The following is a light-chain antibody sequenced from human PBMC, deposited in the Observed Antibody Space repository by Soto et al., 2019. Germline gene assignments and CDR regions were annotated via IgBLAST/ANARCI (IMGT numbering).Light chain of an antibody. Sequence: QAVVTQEPSLTVSPGGTVTLTCGSSTGPVTSGQYPYWFQQKPGQAPRTLIYDTTNRHSWTPARFSGSLLGGKAALTLSGAQPEDEAVFYCLLSFGGARVFGGGTTVTVL. V-gene: IGLV7-46*01. J-gene: IGLJ3*02. CDR3: LLSFGGARV. CDR1: TGPVTSGQY. CDR2: DTT.